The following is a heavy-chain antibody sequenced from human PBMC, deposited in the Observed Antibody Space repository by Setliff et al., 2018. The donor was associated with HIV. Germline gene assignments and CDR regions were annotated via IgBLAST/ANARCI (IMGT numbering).Heavy chain of an antibody. Sequence: ASVKVSCKASGYTFTAYYIHWVRQAPGQGLEWMGRINPNSGSTNYAQNFQGRVTMTRDTSITTAYMELSRLRSDDTAVYYCASKVHCTNGVCLDAFDIWGQGTTVTVSS. CDR1: GYTFTAYY. V-gene: IGHV1-2*06. J-gene: IGHJ3*02. CDR2: INPNSGST. CDR3: ASKVHCTNGVCLDAFDI. D-gene: IGHD2-8*01.